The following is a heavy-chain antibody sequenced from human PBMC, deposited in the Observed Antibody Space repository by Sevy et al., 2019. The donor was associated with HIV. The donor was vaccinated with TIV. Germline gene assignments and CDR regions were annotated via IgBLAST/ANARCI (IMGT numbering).Heavy chain of an antibody. D-gene: IGHD3-22*01. CDR1: GFTFGNYA. J-gene: IGHJ4*02. V-gene: IGHV3-23*01. CDR2: ISGSGSTT. CDR3: AKDTRGYYRPIDY. Sequence: GGSLRLSCAASGFTFGNYAMNWVRQTPGKGLELVSYISGSGSTTDYAEYLKGRFTVSRDNSQNTLYLQMSSLRAEDTAIYYCAKDTRGYYRPIDYWGQGTLVTVSS.